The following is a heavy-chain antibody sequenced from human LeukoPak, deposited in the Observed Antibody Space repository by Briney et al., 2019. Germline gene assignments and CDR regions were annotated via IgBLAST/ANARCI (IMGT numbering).Heavy chain of an antibody. D-gene: IGHD4-23*01. Sequence: GGSLRLSCAASGFTFSSYSMNWVRQAPGKGLEWVSSISSSSSYIYYAGSVKGRFTIPRDNAKNSLYLQMNSLRAEDTAVYYCARDPDYGGNPGYFQHWGQGTLVTVSS. CDR2: ISSSSSYI. CDR1: GFTFSSYS. V-gene: IGHV3-21*01. CDR3: ARDPDYGGNPGYFQH. J-gene: IGHJ1*01.